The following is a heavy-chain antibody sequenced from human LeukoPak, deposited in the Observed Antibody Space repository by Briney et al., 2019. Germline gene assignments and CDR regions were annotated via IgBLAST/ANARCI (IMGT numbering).Heavy chain of an antibody. D-gene: IGHD1-26*01. CDR1: EYTFTGYY. CDR3: ARERTTLPYYYYYYYYYMDV. V-gene: IGHV1-18*04. CDR2: ISAYNGNT. Sequence: ASVRVSCKASEYTFTGYYMHWVRQAPGQGREWMGWISAYNGNTNYAQKLQGRVTMTTDTPTSTAYMELRSPRSDDTAVYYCARERTTLPYYYYYYYYYMDVWGKGTTVTVSS. J-gene: IGHJ6*03.